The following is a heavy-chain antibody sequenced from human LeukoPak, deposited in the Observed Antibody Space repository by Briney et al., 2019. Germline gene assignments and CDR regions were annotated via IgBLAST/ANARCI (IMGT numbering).Heavy chain of an antibody. J-gene: IGHJ6*03. V-gene: IGHV3-21*01. Sequence: GGSLRLSCAASGFTFSSYSMNWVRQAPGKGLEWVSSISWRSSDIEYADSVKGRFTISRDNAKQSLYLQMSSLRAEDTAIYYCARVYSNSWYSGYLYMDVWGKGTTVTVSS. CDR3: ARVYSNSWYSGYLYMDV. D-gene: IGHD4-11*01. CDR1: GFTFSSYS. CDR2: ISWRSSDI.